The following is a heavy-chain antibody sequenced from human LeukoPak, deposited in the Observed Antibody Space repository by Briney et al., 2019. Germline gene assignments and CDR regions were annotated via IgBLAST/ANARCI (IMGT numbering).Heavy chain of an antibody. V-gene: IGHV3-11*01. D-gene: IGHD6-19*01. CDR1: GFTFSEYY. CDR2: ISSSGNSK. Sequence: GGSLRLSCVASGFTFSEYYMTWIRQAPGKGLEWVSYISSSGNSKYYIDSVKGRFTISRDNAKNSVYLQMNSLRAEDTAVYYCTSNGGAVAKTTEFDFWGQGTLVTVSS. CDR3: TSNGGAVAKTTEFDF. J-gene: IGHJ4*02.